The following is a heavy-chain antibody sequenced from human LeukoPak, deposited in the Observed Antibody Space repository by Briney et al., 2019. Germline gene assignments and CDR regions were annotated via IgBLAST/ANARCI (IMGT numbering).Heavy chain of an antibody. J-gene: IGHJ4*02. Sequence: ASVKVSCKASGYTFTSYDINWVRQAAGQGLEWMGWMNPNSGNTGYAQKFQGRVTMTRNTSISTAYMELSSLRSEDTAVYYCARGIAAAGTPLEFDYWGQGTLVTVSS. CDR1: GYTFTSYD. CDR3: ARGIAAAGTPLEFDY. D-gene: IGHD6-13*01. V-gene: IGHV1-8*01. CDR2: MNPNSGNT.